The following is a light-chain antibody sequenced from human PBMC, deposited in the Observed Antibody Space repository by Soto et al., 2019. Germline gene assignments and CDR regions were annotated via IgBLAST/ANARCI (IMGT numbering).Light chain of an antibody. CDR1: QRVSSS. Sequence: EIVMTQSPATLSVSPGDSATLSCRASQRVSSSLAWYQQIPGQAPRLLIYDASTRATGIPARFGGSGSGTEYTLTISSLQYEDFAVYYCQKYKNWPPLTFGGGTKLE. V-gene: IGKV3-15*01. J-gene: IGKJ4*01. CDR3: QKYKNWPPLT. CDR2: DAS.